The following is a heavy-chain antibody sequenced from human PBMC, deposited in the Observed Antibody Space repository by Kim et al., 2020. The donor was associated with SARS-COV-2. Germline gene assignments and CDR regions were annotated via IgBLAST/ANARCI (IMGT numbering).Heavy chain of an antibody. CDR1: GFTFSSYA. V-gene: IGHV3-30*04. CDR3: ARDFLSIAVAGGTLRPGGMDV. CDR2: ISYDGSNK. D-gene: IGHD6-19*01. J-gene: IGHJ6*02. Sequence: GGSLRLSCAASGFTFSSYAMHWVRQAPGKGLEWVAVISYDGSNKYYADSVKGRFTISRDNSKNTLYLQMNSLRAEDTAVYYCARDFLSIAVAGGTLRPGGMDVWGQGTTVTVSS.